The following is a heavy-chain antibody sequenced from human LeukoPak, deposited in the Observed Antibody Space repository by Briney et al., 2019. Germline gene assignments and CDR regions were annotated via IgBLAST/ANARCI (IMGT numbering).Heavy chain of an antibody. D-gene: IGHD5-24*01. V-gene: IGHV5-51*01. CDR3: ARRGCGGDGYCDAFDI. Sequence: GESLKISCKGGGYTFTNYWIVWVRQMPGKGLEWMGVIYPDDSETKYSPSFQGQVTISADKSIGTAYLQWSSVKASDTAMYYCARRGCGGDGYCDAFDIWGQGTMVTVSS. CDR1: GYTFTNYW. CDR2: IYPDDSET. J-gene: IGHJ3*02.